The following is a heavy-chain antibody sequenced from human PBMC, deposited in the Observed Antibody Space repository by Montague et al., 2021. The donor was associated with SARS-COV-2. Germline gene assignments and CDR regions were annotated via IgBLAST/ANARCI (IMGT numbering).Heavy chain of an antibody. CDR3: ARIPVGSKYYFDF. J-gene: IGHJ4*02. CDR1: GDSVSSNIAT. CDR2: IYYRSKWYN. V-gene: IGHV6-1*01. Sequence: CAISGDSVSSNIATWNRIRQSPSRGLEWLGRIYYRSKWYNDYAESVKSRITIDPDTSKHQFSLHLNSVTPEDTAVYYCARIPVGSKYYFDFWGQGTLVTVSS. D-gene: IGHD2-2*01.